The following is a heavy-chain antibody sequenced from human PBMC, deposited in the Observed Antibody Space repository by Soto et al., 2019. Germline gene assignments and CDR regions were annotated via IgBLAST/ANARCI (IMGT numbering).Heavy chain of an antibody. V-gene: IGHV6-1*01. J-gene: IGHJ4*02. D-gene: IGHD1-26*01. CDR1: GDSVSSNSAA. Sequence: SQTLSLTCAISGDSVSSNSAAWRCIRHSPSRCLEWLGRTYYRSKWYNDYAISVKSRITINPDTSKNQFSLQLNSVTPEDTAVYYCVRDNIVGGMDLFDYWGQGTLVTVSS. CDR2: TYYRSKWYN. CDR3: VRDNIVGGMDLFDY.